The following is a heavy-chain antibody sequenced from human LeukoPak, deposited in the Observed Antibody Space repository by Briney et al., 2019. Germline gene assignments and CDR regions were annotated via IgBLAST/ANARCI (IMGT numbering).Heavy chain of an antibody. V-gene: IGHV3-33*06. Sequence: PGGSLRLSCAASGFTFSSYGMHWVRQAPGKGLEWVAVIWYDGSHKYYADSVKGRFTIPRDNSKNTLYLQMNSLRAEDTAVYYCVKDLVNFDYWGQGTLVTVSS. CDR1: GFTFSSYG. D-gene: IGHD1-26*01. J-gene: IGHJ4*02. CDR3: VKDLVNFDY. CDR2: IWYDGSHK.